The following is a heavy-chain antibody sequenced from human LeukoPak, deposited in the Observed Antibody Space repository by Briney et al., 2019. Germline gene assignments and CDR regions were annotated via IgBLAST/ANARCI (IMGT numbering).Heavy chain of an antibody. V-gene: IGHV5-51*01. D-gene: IGHD2-15*01. CDR3: ARLPNGRVAPQYYFDY. J-gene: IGHJ4*02. CDR2: IYPGDSDT. Sequence: GESLKISCKGSGYSFTSYWIGWVRQMPGKGLEWMGIIYPGDSDTRYSPSFQGQVTISADKSISTAYLQWSSLKASDTAMYYCARLPNGRVAPQYYFDYWGQGTLVTVSS. CDR1: GYSFTSYW.